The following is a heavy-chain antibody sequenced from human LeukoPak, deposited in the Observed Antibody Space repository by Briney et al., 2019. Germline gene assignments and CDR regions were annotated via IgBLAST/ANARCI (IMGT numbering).Heavy chain of an antibody. J-gene: IGHJ5*02. CDR3: AKERADLWFGELLS. D-gene: IGHD3-10*01. Sequence: GGSLRLSCAASGFTFSSYAMSWVRQAPGKGLEWVSAISGSGGSTYYADSAKGRFTISRDNSKNTLYLQMNSLRAEDTAVYYCAKERADLWFGELLSWGQGTLVTVSS. V-gene: IGHV3-23*01. CDR1: GFTFSSYA. CDR2: ISGSGGST.